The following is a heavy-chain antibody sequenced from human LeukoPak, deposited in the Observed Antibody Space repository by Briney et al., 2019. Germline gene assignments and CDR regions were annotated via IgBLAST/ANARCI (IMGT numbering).Heavy chain of an antibody. CDR3: ARRSNYGSGSYYDY. V-gene: IGHV4-59*08. D-gene: IGHD3-10*01. CDR2: IYYSGST. J-gene: IGHJ4*02. Sequence: SETLSLTCTVSGGSISSYYWSWIRQPPGKGLEWIGYIYYSGSTNYNPSLKSRVTISVDTSKNQFSLKLSSVTAADTAVYCCARRSNYGSGSYYDYWGQGTLVTVSS. CDR1: GGSISSYY.